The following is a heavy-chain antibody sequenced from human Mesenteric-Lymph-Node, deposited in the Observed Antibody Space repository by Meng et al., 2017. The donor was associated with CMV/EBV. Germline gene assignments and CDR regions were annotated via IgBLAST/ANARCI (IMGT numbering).Heavy chain of an antibody. CDR1: GFSFNSYS. Sequence: GGSLRLSCAASGFSFNSYSMNWVRQTPGKRLEWVSGIRGSGHTAYYADSVKGRFTISRDNSKNTLYLQINSLRAEDTAVYYCAKEMGGDIVVITAASRASFDYWGQGTLVTVSS. V-gene: IGHV3-23*01. CDR2: IRGSGHTA. J-gene: IGHJ4*02. CDR3: AKEMGGDIVVITAASRASFDY. D-gene: IGHD2-2*01.